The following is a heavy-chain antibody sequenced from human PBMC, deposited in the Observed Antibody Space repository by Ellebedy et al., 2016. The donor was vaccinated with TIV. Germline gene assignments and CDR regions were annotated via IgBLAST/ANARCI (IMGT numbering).Heavy chain of an antibody. V-gene: IGHV1-2*02. CDR3: ARSKPNPAIYGMDV. CDR2: INPKSGGT. Sequence: AASVKVSCKASGYTFSSYYMHWVRQAPGQGLEWMGWINPKSGGTDYAQKFQGRVTMTRDTSINTAYMELSRLRSDDTAVYYCARSKPNPAIYGMDVWGQGTTVTVSS. D-gene: IGHD1-14*01. J-gene: IGHJ6*02. CDR1: GYTFSSYY.